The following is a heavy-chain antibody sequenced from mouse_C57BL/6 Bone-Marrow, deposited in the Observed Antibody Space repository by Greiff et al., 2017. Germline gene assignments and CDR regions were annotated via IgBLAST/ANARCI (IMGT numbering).Heavy chain of an antibody. V-gene: IGHV1-52*01. CDR2: IAPSDSEA. D-gene: IGHD1-1*01. CDR1: GYTFTSYW. CDR3: ARYYGSSCYFAY. Sequence: QVQLQQPGAELVRPGSSVTLSCKASGYTFTSYWMHWVKQRPIQGLEWIGNIAPSDSEAHYNQKFKDKATLTVDKSSSTAYMQLSSLTSEDSAVYYCARYYGSSCYFAYWGQGTTLTVSS. J-gene: IGHJ2*01.